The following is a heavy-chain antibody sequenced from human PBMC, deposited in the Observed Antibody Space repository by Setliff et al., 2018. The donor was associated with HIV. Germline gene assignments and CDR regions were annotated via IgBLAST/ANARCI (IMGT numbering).Heavy chain of an antibody. Sequence: GGSLRLSCVASGLTFNRYWMSWVRQAPGKGLEWVANINQNGREKYYVDSVKGRFFISRDNAKNSVYLQMNSLRAEDTAVYHCVRTGGSPDEGGYMDVWGTGTTVTVSS. D-gene: IGHD2-8*02. J-gene: IGHJ6*04. CDR2: INQNGREK. CDR3: VRTGGSPDEGGYMDV. CDR1: GLTFNRYW. V-gene: IGHV3-7*03.